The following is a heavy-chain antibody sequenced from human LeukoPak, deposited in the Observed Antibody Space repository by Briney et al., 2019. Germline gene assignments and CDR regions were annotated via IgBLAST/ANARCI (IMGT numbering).Heavy chain of an antibody. V-gene: IGHV1-2*02. J-gene: IGHJ4*02. Sequence: SCXXSGYTFTGYYXHWVRQAPGXXXXWMGWINPNSGGTNYAQKFQGRVTMTRDTSISTAYMELSRLRSDDTAVYYCARNDAKWETTNWGQGTLVTVSS. CDR2: INPNSGGT. CDR3: ARNDAKWETTN. D-gene: IGHD1-26*01. CDR1: GYTFTGYY.